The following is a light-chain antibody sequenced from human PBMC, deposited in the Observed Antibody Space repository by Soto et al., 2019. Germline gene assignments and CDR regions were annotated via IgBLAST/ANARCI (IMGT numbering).Light chain of an antibody. J-gene: IGKJ1*01. CDR3: QQYSGYWT. CDR1: QTISTW. CDR2: DAS. V-gene: IGKV1-5*01. Sequence: DIQMTQSPSTLSASVGDRVTITCRASQTISTWLAWYQQKPGKAPKLLMYDASRLESGVPSTFSGSGSGTEFTLTISRLQPDDVATYYCQQYSGYWTFGQGTKVEIK.